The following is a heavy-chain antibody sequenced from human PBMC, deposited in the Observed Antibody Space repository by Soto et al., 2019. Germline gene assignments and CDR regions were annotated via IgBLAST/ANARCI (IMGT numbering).Heavy chain of an antibody. D-gene: IGHD3-10*01. V-gene: IGHV3-48*02. CDR2: ISSSSSTI. Sequence: GWSLILSCASSGFTFISYSMNWVLQAPGKGLEWVSYISSSSSTIYYADSVKGRFTISRDNAKNSLYLQMNSLRDEDTAVYYCESDDVLCYGSRRYGVPLALSVKANTVNV. J-gene: IGHJ6*01. CDR3: ESDDVLCYGSRRYGVPLALSVKANTVNV. CDR1: GFTFISYS.